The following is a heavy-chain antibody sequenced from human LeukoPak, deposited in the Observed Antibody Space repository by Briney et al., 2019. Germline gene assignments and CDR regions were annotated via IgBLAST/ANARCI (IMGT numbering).Heavy chain of an antibody. CDR1: GGSISSYY. J-gene: IGHJ3*02. CDR3: ARAIRRSSGYDASDI. CDR2: IYYSGST. V-gene: IGHV4-59*01. D-gene: IGHD3-22*01. Sequence: SETLSLTCTVSGGSISSYYWSWIRQPPGKGLEWIGYIYYSGSTNYNPSLKSRVTISVDTSKNQFSLKLSSVTAADTAVYYCARAIRRSSGYDASDIWGQGTMVTVSS.